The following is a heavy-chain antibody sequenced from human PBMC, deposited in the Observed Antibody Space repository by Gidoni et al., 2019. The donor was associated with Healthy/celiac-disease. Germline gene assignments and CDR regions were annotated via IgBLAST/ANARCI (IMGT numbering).Heavy chain of an antibody. CDR2: IWYDGSNK. Sequence: QVQLVESGRGVVQPGRSLRLSCAASGFTFSSYGMHWVRQAPGKGLEWVAVIWYDGSNKYYADSVKGRFTISRDNSKNTLYLQMNSLRAEDTAVYYCARDGTAYYDFWTGAGYWGQGTLVTVSS. CDR1: GFTFSSYG. J-gene: IGHJ4*02. V-gene: IGHV3-33*01. D-gene: IGHD3-3*01. CDR3: ARDGTAYYDFWTGAGY.